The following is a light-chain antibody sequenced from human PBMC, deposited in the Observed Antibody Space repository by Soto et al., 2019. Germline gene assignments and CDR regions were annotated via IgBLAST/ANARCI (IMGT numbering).Light chain of an antibody. V-gene: IGKV1-39*01. CDR1: QSISSY. Sequence: DIQMTQSPSSLSASVGDRVTITCRASQSISSYLNWYQQNPGKAPKLLIYAASSLQGGVPSRFSASGSGTDSTFPISSLQPENFATYYCQQSYSTPAFGGGTKVEIK. J-gene: IGKJ4*02. CDR3: QQSYSTPA. CDR2: AAS.